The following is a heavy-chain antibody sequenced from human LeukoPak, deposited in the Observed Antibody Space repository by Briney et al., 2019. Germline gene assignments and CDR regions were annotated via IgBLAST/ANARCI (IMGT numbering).Heavy chain of an antibody. CDR3: AKEEKRSRWELPLYYFDY. CDR1: GFTFSSYS. CDR2: IGSSSSYI. J-gene: IGHJ4*02. V-gene: IGHV3-21*04. Sequence: GGSLRLSCAASGFTFSSYSMNWVRQAPGKGLEWVSSIGSSSSYIYYADSVKGRFTISRDNAKNSLYLQMNSLRAEDTAVYYCAKEEKRSRWELPLYYFDYWGQGTLVTVSS. D-gene: IGHD1-26*01.